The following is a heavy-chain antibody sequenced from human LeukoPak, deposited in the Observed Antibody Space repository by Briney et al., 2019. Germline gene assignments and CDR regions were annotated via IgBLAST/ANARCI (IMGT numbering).Heavy chain of an antibody. Sequence: PSETLSLTCTVSGGSISSGGYYWSWIRQHPGKGLEWIGYIYYCGSTYYNPSLKSRITISVDTSKNQFSLKLSSVTAADTAVYYCARGPYDISTAYESYYFDYWGQGTLVTVSS. D-gene: IGHD3-9*01. CDR3: ARGPYDISTAYESYYFDY. J-gene: IGHJ4*02. V-gene: IGHV4-31*03. CDR1: GGSISSGGYY. CDR2: IYYCGST.